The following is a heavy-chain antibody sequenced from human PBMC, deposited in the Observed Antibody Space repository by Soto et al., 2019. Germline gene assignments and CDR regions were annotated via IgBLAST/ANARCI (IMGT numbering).Heavy chain of an antibody. D-gene: IGHD1-26*01. J-gene: IGHJ4*02. CDR3: ARGPYSRGVGATNPSH. CDR1: GGSSSGWY. CDR2: IISGNT. Sequence: QVQLQQWGAGLLKPSETLSLTCAVYGGSSSGWYWTWLRQSPVKGLEWIGEIISGNTNYNPSLKSRVTISSDTSKNQFSLKLSSVTAADTAVYYCARGPYSRGVGATNPSHWGQGTLVTVSS. V-gene: IGHV4-34*01.